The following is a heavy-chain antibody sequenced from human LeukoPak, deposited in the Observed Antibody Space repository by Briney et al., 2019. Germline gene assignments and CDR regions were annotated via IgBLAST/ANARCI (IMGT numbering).Heavy chain of an antibody. D-gene: IGHD3-22*01. CDR3: ARGYDSSGYLYYYYYMDV. J-gene: IGHJ6*03. V-gene: IGHV4-39*07. Sequence: SETLSLTRTVSGGSISSSSYYWGWIRQPPGKGLEWIGSIYYSGSTYYNPSLKSRVTISVDTSKNQFSLKLSSVTAADTAVYYCARGYDSSGYLYYYYYMDVWGKGTTVTISS. CDR1: GGSISSSSYY. CDR2: IYYSGST.